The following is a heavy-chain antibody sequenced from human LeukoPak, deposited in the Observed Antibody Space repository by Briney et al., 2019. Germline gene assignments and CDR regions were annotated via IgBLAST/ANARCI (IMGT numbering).Heavy chain of an antibody. J-gene: IGHJ4*02. Sequence: GESLKISCKGFGYSFTTYWIGCVRQMPGKGLEWMGIIYPVDSDIRYSPSFQGQVTISADKSISTAYLQWSSLKASDTTTYFCVRRLGERTFNWNDFDYWGQGTLVSVSS. CDR1: GYSFTTYW. CDR2: IYPVDSDI. D-gene: IGHD1-20*01. CDR3: VRRLGERTFNWNDFDY. V-gene: IGHV5-51*01.